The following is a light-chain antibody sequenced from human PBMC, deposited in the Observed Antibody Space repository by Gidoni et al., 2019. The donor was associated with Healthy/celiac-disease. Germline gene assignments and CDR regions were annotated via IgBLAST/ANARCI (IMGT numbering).Light chain of an antibody. CDR3: QQYGSSPPVT. CDR1: QSVSSSY. CDR2: GAS. J-gene: IGKJ3*01. Sequence: EIVLTQSPGTLSLSPGERATLSCRASQSVSSSYLACDQQKPGQAPRLLIYGASSRATGIPDRFSGSGSGTDFTLTISRLEPEDCAVYYCQQYGSSPPVTFGPGTKVDIK. V-gene: IGKV3-20*01.